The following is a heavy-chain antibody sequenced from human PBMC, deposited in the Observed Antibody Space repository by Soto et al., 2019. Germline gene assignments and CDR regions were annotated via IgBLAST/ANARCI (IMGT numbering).Heavy chain of an antibody. J-gene: IGHJ4*02. CDR1: GYTFTTFL. CDR3: ATARAGLVRFAY. Sequence: ASVKVSCKASGYTFTTFLIHWVRQAPGQSLEWMGWINPGKGITKHSRKFQGRVSITRHTSASTAYMELSSLTSEDTAVYYCATARAGLVRFAYWGQGTPVPVSP. D-gene: IGHD5-12*01. V-gene: IGHV1-3*01. CDR2: INPGKGIT.